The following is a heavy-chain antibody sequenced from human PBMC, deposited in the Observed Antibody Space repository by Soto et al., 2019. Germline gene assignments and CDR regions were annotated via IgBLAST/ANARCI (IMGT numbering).Heavy chain of an antibody. CDR1: GGTFSSYA. Sequence: QVQLVQSGAEVKKPGSSVKVSCKASGGTFSSYAISWVRQAPGQGLEWMGGIIPIFGTANYAQKFQGRVTITADESTSTAYMDLSSLRSEDTAVYYCARVGEQQLVPSYYYYGMDVWGQGPTVTVSS. CDR2: IIPIFGTA. CDR3: ARVGEQQLVPSYYYYGMDV. D-gene: IGHD6-13*01. J-gene: IGHJ6*02. V-gene: IGHV1-69*01.